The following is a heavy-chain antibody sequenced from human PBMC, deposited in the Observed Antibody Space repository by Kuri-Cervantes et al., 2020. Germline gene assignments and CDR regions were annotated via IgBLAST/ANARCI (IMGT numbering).Heavy chain of an antibody. CDR1: GYTFTSYY. J-gene: IGHJ4*02. V-gene: IGHV1-46*01. Sequence: SGYTFTSYYMHWVRQAPGQGLEWMGIINPSGGSTSYAQKFQGRVTMTRDTSTSTVYMELSSLRSEDTAVYYCARGSGMITFGGVIVFWGQGTLVTVSS. CDR3: ARGSGMITFGGVIVF. D-gene: IGHD3-16*02. CDR2: INPSGGST.